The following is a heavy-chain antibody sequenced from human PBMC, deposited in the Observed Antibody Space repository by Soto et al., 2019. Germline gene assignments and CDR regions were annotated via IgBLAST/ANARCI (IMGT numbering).Heavy chain of an antibody. J-gene: IGHJ4*02. V-gene: IGHV3-7*01. Sequence: EVQLVESGGGLVQPGGSLRLSCAASGFTFSNHWMSWVRQAPGKGLEWVANIKQDGSEIYYVDSVKGRFSISRDNAKNSLYLQMNTLRAEDTAVYYCANTDRGGWGQGTLVTVSS. CDR1: GFTFSNHW. CDR3: ANTDRGG. CDR2: IKQDGSEI. D-gene: IGHD3-10*01.